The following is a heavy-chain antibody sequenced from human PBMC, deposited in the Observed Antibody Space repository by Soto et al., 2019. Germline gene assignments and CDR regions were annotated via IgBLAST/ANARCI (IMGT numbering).Heavy chain of an antibody. V-gene: IGHV1-2*02. CDR2: INSDSGDT. CDR1: GYTFTDYY. Sequence: QVHLVQSGAEVRKPGASVKVSCKTSGYTFTDYYLHWVRQAPGQGLEWLGWINSDSGDTSYAQKFQGRVTVTRDTSLSTAYMDLRSLRSDDTAVYYCAIVTYYYDTTGGYWGQGTLVTVS. D-gene: IGHD3-22*01. CDR3: AIVTYYYDTTGGY. J-gene: IGHJ4*02.